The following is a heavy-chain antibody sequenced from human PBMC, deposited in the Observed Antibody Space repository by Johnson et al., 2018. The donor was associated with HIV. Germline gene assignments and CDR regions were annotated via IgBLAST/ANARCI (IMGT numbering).Heavy chain of an antibody. V-gene: IGHV3-23*04. CDR1: GFTFSSYA. Sequence: VQLVESGGGVVRPGGSLRLSCAASGFTFSSYAMTWFRQAPGKGLEWVSGTSGGGVTTYYTGSVKGRVTISRDNSRNALYLQMNSLRAEDTAVYFCAREDTPFGSPHEGDPFDVWGQGTMVTVSS. CDR3: AREDTPFGSPHEGDPFDV. D-gene: IGHD3-16*01. CDR2: TSGGGVTT. J-gene: IGHJ3*01.